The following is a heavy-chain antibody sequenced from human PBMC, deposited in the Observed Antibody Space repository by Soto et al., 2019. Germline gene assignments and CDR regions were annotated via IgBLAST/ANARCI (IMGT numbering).Heavy chain of an antibody. D-gene: IGHD6-6*01. CDR2: INHSGST. Sequence: SETLSLTCAVYGGSFSGYYWSWIRQPSGKGLEWIGEINHSGSTNYNPSLKSRVTISVDTSKNQFSLKLSSVTAADTAVYYCAREPGSSSSYFDYWGQGTLVTVSS. V-gene: IGHV4-34*01. CDR3: AREPGSSSSYFDY. CDR1: GGSFSGYY. J-gene: IGHJ4*02.